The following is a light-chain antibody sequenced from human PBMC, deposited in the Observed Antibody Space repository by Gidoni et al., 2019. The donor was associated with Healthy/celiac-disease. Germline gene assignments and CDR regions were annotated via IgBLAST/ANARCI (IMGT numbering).Light chain of an antibody. V-gene: IGKV3-20*01. CDR2: GAS. CDR1: QSVSSSY. Sequence: IVLTPSPGTLSLSPGARATLSCRASQSVSSSYLAWYQQKPGQAPRLLIYGASSRATGIPDRFSGSGSGTDFTLTISRLEPEDFAVYYCQQYGSSPGTFGQGTKVEIK. CDR3: QQYGSSPGT. J-gene: IGKJ1*01.